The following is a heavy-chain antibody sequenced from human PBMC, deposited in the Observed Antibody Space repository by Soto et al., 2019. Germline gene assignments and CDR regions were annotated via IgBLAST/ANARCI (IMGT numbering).Heavy chain of an antibody. V-gene: IGHV1-46*01. Sequence: ASVKVSCKASGYTFTSYYMHWVRQAPGQGLEWMGIINPSGGSTSYAQNFQGRVTMTRDTSTSTVYIELSSLRSEDTAVYYCARGLLWFGDSRKKDYYYGMDVWGQGTTVTVSS. D-gene: IGHD3-10*01. CDR1: GYTFTSYY. CDR3: ARGLLWFGDSRKKDYYYGMDV. CDR2: INPSGGST. J-gene: IGHJ6*02.